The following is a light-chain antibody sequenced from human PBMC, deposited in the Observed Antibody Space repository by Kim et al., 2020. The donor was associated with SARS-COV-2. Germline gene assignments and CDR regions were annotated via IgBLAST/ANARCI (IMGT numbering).Light chain of an antibody. CDR1: SSDVGSYNL. CDR3: CSYAGSSTYYV. V-gene: IGLV2-23*02. J-gene: IGLJ1*01. CDR2: EVS. Sequence: QSITISCTGTSSDVGSYNLVSWYQQHPGKAPKLMIYEVSKRPSGVSNRFSGSKSGNTASLTISGLQAEDEADYYCCSYAGSSTYYVFGTGTKVTVL.